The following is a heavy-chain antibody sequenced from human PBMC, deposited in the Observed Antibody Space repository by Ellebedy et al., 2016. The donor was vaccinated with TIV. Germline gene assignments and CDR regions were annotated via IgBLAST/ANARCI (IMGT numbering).Heavy chain of an antibody. CDR1: GGSIRRSSHY. CDR3: AMGVELAAIRFDY. CDR2: IYYSGST. J-gene: IGHJ4*02. V-gene: IGHV4-39*01. Sequence: PSETLSLTCTVSGGSIRRSSHYWGWIRQPPGKGLEWIGNIYYSGSTDYNPSLQSRVTVSVDTSKRQFSVNLSSVTAADTAVYYCAMGVELAAIRFDYWGRGTLVTVSS. D-gene: IGHD5-24*01.